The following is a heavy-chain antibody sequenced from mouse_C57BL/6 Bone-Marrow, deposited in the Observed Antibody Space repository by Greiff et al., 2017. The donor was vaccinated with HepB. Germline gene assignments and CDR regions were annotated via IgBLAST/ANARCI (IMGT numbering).Heavy chain of an antibody. CDR2: IDPSDSYT. J-gene: IGHJ4*01. CDR1: GYTFTSYW. CDR3: ARGCKRAMDY. Sequence: QVQLQQSGAELVKPGASVKLSCKASGYTFTSYWMQWVKQRPGQGLEWIGEIDPSDSYTNYNQKFKGKATLTVDSSSSTAYMQLSSLTSEDSAVYYCARGCKRAMDYWGQGTSVTVSS. V-gene: IGHV1-50*01.